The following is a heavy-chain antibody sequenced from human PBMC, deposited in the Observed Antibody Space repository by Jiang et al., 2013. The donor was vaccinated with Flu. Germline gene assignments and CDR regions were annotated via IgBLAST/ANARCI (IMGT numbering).Heavy chain of an antibody. CDR2: TYYRSKWYN. CDR3: ARAGGSYYGLWAN. D-gene: IGHD1-26*01. J-gene: IGHJ4*02. CDR1: AA. Sequence: AAWNWIRQSPSRGLEWLGRTYYRSKWYNDYAVSVKSRITINPDTSKNQFSLQLNSVTPEDTAVYYCARAGGSYYGLWANWGQGTLVTVSS. V-gene: IGHV6-1*01.